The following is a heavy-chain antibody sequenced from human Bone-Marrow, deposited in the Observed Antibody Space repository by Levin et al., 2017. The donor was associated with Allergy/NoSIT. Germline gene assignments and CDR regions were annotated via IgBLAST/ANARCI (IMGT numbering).Heavy chain of an antibody. J-gene: IGHJ6*02. D-gene: IGHD2-2*01. CDR2: TYYRSKWYN. CDR1: GDSVSSNSAA. Sequence: SQTLSLPCAISGDSVSSNSAAWNWIRQSPSRGLEWLGRTYYRSKWYNDYAVSVKSRITINPDTSKNQFSLQLNSVTPEDTAVYYCARDRDIVVVPAAVDYYYYGMDVWGQGTTVTVSS. V-gene: IGHV6-1*01. CDR3: ARDRDIVVVPAAVDYYYYGMDV.